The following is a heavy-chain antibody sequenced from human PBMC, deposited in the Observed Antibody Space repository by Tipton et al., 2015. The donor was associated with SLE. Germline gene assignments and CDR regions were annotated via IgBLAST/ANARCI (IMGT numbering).Heavy chain of an antibody. CDR3: ARDLGIALYGMDV. Sequence: SLRLSCAASGFTFSSYAMHWVRQAPGKGLEWVAVISYDGSNKYYADSVKGRFTISRDNSKNTLYLQMNSLRAEDTAVYYRARDLGIALYGMDVWGQGTTVTVSS. CDR2: ISYDGSNK. J-gene: IGHJ6*02. V-gene: IGHV3-30*04. D-gene: IGHD6-13*01. CDR1: GFTFSSYA.